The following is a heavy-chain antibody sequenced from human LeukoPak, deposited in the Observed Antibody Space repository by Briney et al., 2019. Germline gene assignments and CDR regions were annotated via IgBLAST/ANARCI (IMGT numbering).Heavy chain of an antibody. V-gene: IGHV3-30*18. D-gene: IGHD6-13*01. CDR3: AKGVTGIAAAQDAFDI. Sequence: GGSLRLSCAASGFTFSSFGMHWVRQAPGKGLEWVAVISYDGSNKYYADSVKGRFTISRDNSKNTLYLQMNSLRAEDTAVYYCAKGVTGIAAAQDAFDIWGQGTMVTVSS. CDR2: ISYDGSNK. CDR1: GFTFSSFG. J-gene: IGHJ3*02.